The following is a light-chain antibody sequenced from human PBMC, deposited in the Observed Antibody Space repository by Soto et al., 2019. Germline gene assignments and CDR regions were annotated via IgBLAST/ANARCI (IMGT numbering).Light chain of an antibody. CDR2: GAS. CDR1: QSVGNRY. J-gene: IGKJ2*01. V-gene: IGKV3-20*01. Sequence: EVVLTQSPDTLSLSPGERATLSCRASQSVGNRYLAWFQQKPGQAPRLLIYGASSRAPGIPDRFSGSGSGTDFALTISRLEPEDFAVYYCQQYDTSPQPFGQGTKLEIK. CDR3: QQYDTSPQP.